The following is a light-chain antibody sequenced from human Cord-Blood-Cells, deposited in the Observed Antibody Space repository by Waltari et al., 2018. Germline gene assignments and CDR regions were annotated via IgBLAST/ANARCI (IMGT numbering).Light chain of an antibody. CDR2: DVS. J-gene: IGLJ3*02. CDR1: SSDVGGYNY. V-gene: IGLV2-14*03. CDR3: SSYTSSSTWV. Sequence: QSALTQPASVSGSPGQSITISCTGTSSDVGGYNYVSWYQQHPGKAPKHMIYDVSNRPSGVSNRFSGSKPGNTASLTISGLQAEDEADYYCSSYTSSSTWVFGGGTKLTVL.